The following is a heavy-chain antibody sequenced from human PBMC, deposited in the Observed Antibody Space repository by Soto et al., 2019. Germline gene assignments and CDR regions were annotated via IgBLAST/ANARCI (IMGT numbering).Heavy chain of an antibody. Sequence: ASVKVSCKASGYTFTSYGISWVRQAPGQGLEWMGWISAYNGNPNYAQKLQCRFTMTTDTSTSTAYMELRSLRSADTARYYCTRGALYDSSGYYLNWFDPWGQGTLVTVSS. J-gene: IGHJ5*02. V-gene: IGHV1-18*01. CDR3: TRGALYDSSGYYLNWFDP. CDR1: GYTFTSYG. CDR2: ISAYNGNP. D-gene: IGHD3-22*01.